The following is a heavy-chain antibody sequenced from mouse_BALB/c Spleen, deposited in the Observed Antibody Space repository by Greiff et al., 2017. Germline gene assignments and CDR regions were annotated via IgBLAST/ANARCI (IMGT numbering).Heavy chain of an antibody. CDR3: ARRGYNRYEDWYFDD. CDR2: ISSGSSTI. D-gene: IGHD2-14*01. J-gene: IGHJ1*01. V-gene: IGHV5-17*02. Sequence: EVQVVESGGGLVQPGGSLKLSCAASGFTFSSFGMHWVRQAPEKGLEWVAYISSGSSTIYYADTVKGRFTISRDNPKNTLFLQMTSLRSEDTAMYYCARRGYNRYEDWYFDDWGAGTTVTVSS. CDR1: GFTFSSFG.